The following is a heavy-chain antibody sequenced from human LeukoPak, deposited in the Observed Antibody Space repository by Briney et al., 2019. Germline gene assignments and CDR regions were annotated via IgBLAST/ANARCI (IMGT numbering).Heavy chain of an antibody. J-gene: IGHJ4*02. Sequence: KPGESPKISCKASGYRFTNYWIGWVRQMPGKGLEWMGIIHPGDSGTKYSPSFQDQVTMSFDESTTTAYLQWSSLRASDSAIYYCARGGTYSYGSSDYWGQGTLVTVSS. V-gene: IGHV5-51*01. CDR2: IHPGDSGT. CDR3: ARGGTYSYGSSDY. CDR1: GYRFTNYW. D-gene: IGHD5-18*01.